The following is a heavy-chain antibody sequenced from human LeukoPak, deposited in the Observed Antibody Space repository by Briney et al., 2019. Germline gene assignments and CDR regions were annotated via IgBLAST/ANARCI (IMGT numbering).Heavy chain of an antibody. CDR1: GYTLTGLS. CDR2: FDPEDGET. V-gene: IGHV1-24*01. Sequence: ASVKVSCKVSGYTLTGLSMHWVRQAPGKGLEWMGGFDPEDGETIYAQKFQGRVTMTEDTSTDTAYMELSSLRSEDTAVYYCATAPMVRGVIIRGRGAFDIWGQGTMVTVSS. D-gene: IGHD3-10*01. J-gene: IGHJ3*02. CDR3: ATAPMVRGVIIRGRGAFDI.